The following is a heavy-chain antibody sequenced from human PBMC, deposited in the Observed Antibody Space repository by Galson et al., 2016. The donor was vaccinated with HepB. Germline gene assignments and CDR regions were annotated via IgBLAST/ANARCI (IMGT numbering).Heavy chain of an antibody. J-gene: IGHJ3*02. Sequence: QSGAEVKKPGESLKISCKGSGDNFATYWIGWVRQVPGKGLEWMGLIYPSDSDTKYSPSFPGQVTISADRSISTAYLQWDSLRASDTAMYYCTRRAVRGLITRHAFEIWGQGTMVTVSS. CDR2: IYPSDSDT. D-gene: IGHD3-10*01. CDR1: GDNFATYW. V-gene: IGHV5-51*01. CDR3: TRRAVRGLITRHAFEI.